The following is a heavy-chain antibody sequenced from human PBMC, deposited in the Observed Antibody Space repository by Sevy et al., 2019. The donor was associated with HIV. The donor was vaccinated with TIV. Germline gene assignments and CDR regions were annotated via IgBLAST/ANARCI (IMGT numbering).Heavy chain of an antibody. CDR2: ITSISSFI. D-gene: IGHD4-17*01. Sequence: GGSLRLSCAASGFTFRSYSMNWVRQAPGRGLEWVSSITSISSFIFYADSVKGRFTISRDNAKNSLFLQMNSLRAEDTAVYYCARTTSGLSEYEPLDNARFYGMDVWGQGTTVTASS. V-gene: IGHV3-21*01. J-gene: IGHJ6*02. CDR3: ARTTSGLSEYEPLDNARFYGMDV. CDR1: GFTFRSYS.